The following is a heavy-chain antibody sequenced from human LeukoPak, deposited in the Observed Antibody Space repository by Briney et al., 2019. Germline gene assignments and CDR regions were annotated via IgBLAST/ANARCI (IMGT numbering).Heavy chain of an antibody. CDR3: ARDNAPYYYDSSGYYNYYYYGMDV. CDR2: IYYSGST. CDR1: GGSISSGGYY. D-gene: IGHD3-22*01. J-gene: IGHJ6*02. Sequence: SETLSLTCTVSGGSISSGGYYWSWIRQHPGKGLEWIGYIYYSGSTNYNPSLKSRVTISVDTSKNQFSLKLSSVTAADTAVYYCARDNAPYYYDSSGYYNYYYYGMDVWGQGTTVTVSS. V-gene: IGHV4-61*08.